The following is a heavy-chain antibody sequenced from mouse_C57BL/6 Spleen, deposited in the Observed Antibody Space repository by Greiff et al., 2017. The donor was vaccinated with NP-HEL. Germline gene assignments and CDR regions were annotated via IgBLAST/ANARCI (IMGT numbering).Heavy chain of an antibody. Sequence: QVQLKQSGAELVRPGTSVKVSCKASGYAFTNYLIEWVKQRPGQGLEWIGVINPGSGGTNYNEKFKGKATLTADKSSSTAYMQLSSLTSEDSAVYFCARDYGNSAWFAYWGQGTLVTVSA. CDR2: INPGSGGT. D-gene: IGHD2-1*01. CDR1: GYAFTNYL. J-gene: IGHJ3*01. CDR3: ARDYGNSAWFAY. V-gene: IGHV1-54*01.